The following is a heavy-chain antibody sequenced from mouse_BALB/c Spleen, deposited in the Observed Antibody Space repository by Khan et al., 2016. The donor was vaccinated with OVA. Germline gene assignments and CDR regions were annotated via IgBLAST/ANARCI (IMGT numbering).Heavy chain of an antibody. CDR2: INSDGDYT. J-gene: IGHJ3*01. D-gene: IGHD4-1*01. Sequence: VQLKQSGGDLVKPGGSLRLSCAASGFTFSTYGMSWVRQPPDKRLEWVATINSDGDYTYYPDTVKGRFTISRNNAENTLYLQMSSLQSEDTATYYCASHLTGSFAYWGQGTLVTVSA. CDR3: ASHLTGSFAY. V-gene: IGHV5-6*01. CDR1: GFTFSTYG.